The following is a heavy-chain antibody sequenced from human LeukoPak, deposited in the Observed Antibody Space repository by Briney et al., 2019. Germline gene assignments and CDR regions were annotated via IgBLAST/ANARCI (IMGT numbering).Heavy chain of an antibody. V-gene: IGHV3-73*01. J-gene: IGHJ4*02. CDR1: GFTFSGSA. D-gene: IGHD1-26*01. CDR3: TRRGSGSYLVDY. CDR2: IRSKANSYAT. Sequence: PGGSLRLSCAASGFTFSGSAMHWVRLASGKGLEWVGRIRSKANSYATAYAASVKGRFTISRDDSKNTAYLQMNSLKTEDTAVYYCTRRGSGSYLVDYSGQGTLVTVSS.